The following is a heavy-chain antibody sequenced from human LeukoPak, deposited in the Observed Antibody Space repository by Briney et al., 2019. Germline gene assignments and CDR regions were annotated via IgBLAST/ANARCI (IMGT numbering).Heavy chain of an antibody. CDR1: GFTFSTNS. Sequence: GGSLTLSCAASGFTFSTNSMNWVRQLPGKGLEWVSILSGTSNTIYYAACVKGRFTISRDNAKNSLYLQMNSLTDEDTAVYYCARKGGGIIDYWGQGNLVTVSS. CDR2: LSGTSNTI. J-gene: IGHJ4*02. D-gene: IGHD3-16*01. V-gene: IGHV3-48*02. CDR3: ARKGGGIIDY.